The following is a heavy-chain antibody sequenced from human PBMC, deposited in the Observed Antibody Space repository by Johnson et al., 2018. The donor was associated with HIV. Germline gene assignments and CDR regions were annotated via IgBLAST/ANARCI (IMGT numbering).Heavy chain of an antibody. Sequence: VQLVESGGGLVQPGGSLRLSCAASGFSISSTYMSWIRQAPGKGLEWVSLIFSVGNTYYADSVKGRFTISRDNSNNMVYLQMDSLRPEDTAVYYCARDGRYLVTRGAFDIGGQGTVVTVSS. V-gene: IGHV3-66*02. CDR1: GFSISSTY. J-gene: IGHJ3*02. D-gene: IGHD5-18*01. CDR3: ARDGRYLVTRGAFDI. CDR2: IFSVGNT.